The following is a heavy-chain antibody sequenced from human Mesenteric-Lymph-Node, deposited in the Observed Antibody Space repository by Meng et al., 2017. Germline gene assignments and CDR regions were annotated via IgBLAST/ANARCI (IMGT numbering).Heavy chain of an antibody. CDR3: ARDLNHPDY. CDR1: GFTFSDYY. Sequence: GESLKISCAASGFTFSDYYMSWVRQAPGKGLEWLAYIDSRGGTIYYADSGTGRFTISRDNAKNSLFLQMSNLSAEDTAVYYCARDLNHPDYWGQGTLVTVSS. J-gene: IGHJ4*02. V-gene: IGHV3-11*01. CDR2: IDSRGGTI.